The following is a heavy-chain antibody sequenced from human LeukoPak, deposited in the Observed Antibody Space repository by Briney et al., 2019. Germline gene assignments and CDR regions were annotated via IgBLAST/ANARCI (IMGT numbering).Heavy chain of an antibody. J-gene: IGHJ4*02. Sequence: GGSLRLSCAASGFTFSSYDMCWVRQAPGKGLEWVSALSGSGGNTYYADSVKGRFTISRDNSKNTLYLQMNSLRAEDTAIYYCAKDRLFFDYWGQGTLVTVSS. V-gene: IGHV3-23*01. CDR3: AKDRLFFDY. CDR1: GFTFSSYD. CDR2: LSGSGGNT.